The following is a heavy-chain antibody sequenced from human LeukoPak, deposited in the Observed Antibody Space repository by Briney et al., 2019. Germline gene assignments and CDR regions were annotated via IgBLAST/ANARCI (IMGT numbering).Heavy chain of an antibody. J-gene: IGHJ4*02. CDR1: GGSISSGGYY. CDR2: IYYSGST. D-gene: IGHD3-10*01. Sequence: SQTLSLTCTVSGGSISSGGYYWSWIRQHPGKGLEWIGYIYYSGSTYYNPSLKSRVTISVDTSKNQFSLKLSSVTAADTAVYYCARGKLWFGELPQFDYWGQGTLVTVSS. V-gene: IGHV4-31*03. CDR3: ARGKLWFGELPQFDY.